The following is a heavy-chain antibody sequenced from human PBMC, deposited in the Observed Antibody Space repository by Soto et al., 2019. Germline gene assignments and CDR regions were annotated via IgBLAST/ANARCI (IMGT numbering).Heavy chain of an antibody. CDR3: ARGGAVTMIVVAQGAFDI. D-gene: IGHD3-22*01. CDR1: GYTFTSYD. V-gene: IGHV1-8*01. J-gene: IGHJ3*02. CDR2: MNPNSGNT. Sequence: ASVKVSCKASGYTFTSYDINWVRQATGQGLEWMGWMNPNSGNTGYAQKFQGRVTMTRNTSISTAYMELSSLRSGDTAVYYCARGGAVTMIVVAQGAFDIWGQGTMVTVSS.